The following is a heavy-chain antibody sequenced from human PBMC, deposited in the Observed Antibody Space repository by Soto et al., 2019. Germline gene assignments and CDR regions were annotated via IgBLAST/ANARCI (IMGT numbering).Heavy chain of an antibody. D-gene: IGHD3-10*01. Sequence: QVQLVQSGADVKRPGASVRVSCKPSGYPFTDLYIHWVRLAPGLGLEWMGWIDPRSGASRKTQKFQGRFTLTRDTSTSTLYMELFSLRSDDTAVYYCARDNYGPFDYWGQGTLVTVSS. CDR3: ARDNYGPFDY. J-gene: IGHJ4*02. CDR1: GYPFTDLY. CDR2: IDPRSGAS. V-gene: IGHV1-2*02.